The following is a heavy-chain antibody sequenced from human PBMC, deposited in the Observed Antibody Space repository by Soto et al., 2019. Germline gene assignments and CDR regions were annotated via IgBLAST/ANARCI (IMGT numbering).Heavy chain of an antibody. CDR1: GDSVSSGSYY. D-gene: IGHD2-8*02. J-gene: IGHJ4*02. Sequence: SETLSLTCAVSGDSVSSGSYYWTWIRQPPGKGLEWIGYIYYSGSTNYNPSLKSRVTISVDTSKNQFSLKLNSVTAADTAVYYCARGGGVYYFDYWGQGTLVTVSS. CDR2: IYYSGST. CDR3: ARGGGVYYFDY. V-gene: IGHV4-61*01.